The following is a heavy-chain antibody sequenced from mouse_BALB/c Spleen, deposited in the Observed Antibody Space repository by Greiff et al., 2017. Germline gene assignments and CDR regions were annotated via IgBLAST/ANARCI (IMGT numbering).Heavy chain of an antibody. CDR2: IWGGGST. D-gene: IGHD2-3*01. CDR1: GFSLTDYG. J-gene: IGHJ2*01. CDR3: AKQGDGYFYYFDY. V-gene: IGHV2-6-5*01. Sequence: VKLKESGPGLVAPSQSLSITCTVSGFSLTDYGVSWIRQPPGKGLEWLGVIWGGGSTYYNSALKSRLSISKDNSKSQVFLKMNSLQTDDTAMYYCAKQGDGYFYYFDYWGQGTTLTVSS.